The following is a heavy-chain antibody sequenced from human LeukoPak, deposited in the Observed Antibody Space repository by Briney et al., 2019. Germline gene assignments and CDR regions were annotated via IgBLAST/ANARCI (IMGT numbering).Heavy chain of an antibody. D-gene: IGHD3-22*01. CDR1: GGSISSGGYY. CDR3: ARDFAAYDSSGYYGNDAFDI. Sequence: PSETLSLTCTVSGGSISSGGYYWSWLRQHPGKGLEWIGYIYYSGSTYYNPSLESRVTKSVDTSKNQCSLKLSSVTAADTAVYYCARDFAAYDSSGYYGNDAFDIWGQGTMVTVSS. CDR2: IYYSGST. V-gene: IGHV4-31*03. J-gene: IGHJ3*02.